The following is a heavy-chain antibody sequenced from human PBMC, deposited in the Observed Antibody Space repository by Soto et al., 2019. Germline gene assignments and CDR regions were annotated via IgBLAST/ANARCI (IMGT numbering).Heavy chain of an antibody. CDR1: GYTFTSYD. V-gene: IGHV1-8*01. CDR3: ARGDIAVCDLKYDYSAVDV. J-gene: IGHJ6*02. CDR2: MNPNSGNT. Sequence: VSVQVSCKASGYTFTSYDISRVRQATGQGLEWRGWMNPNSGNTDYAQKFHGRVTMTRNTSISTANMELITLRSEDTAEDYDARGDIAVCDLKYDYSAVDVWGQGTTVTV. D-gene: IGHD6-19*01.